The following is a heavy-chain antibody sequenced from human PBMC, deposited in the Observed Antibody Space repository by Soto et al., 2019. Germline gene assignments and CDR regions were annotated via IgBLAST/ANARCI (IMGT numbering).Heavy chain of an antibody. CDR3: ATASGSSYWFDP. CDR2: ISAYNGNT. D-gene: IGHD1-26*01. Sequence: QVQLVQSGAEVEKPGASVKVSCKASGYTFTSYGISWVRQAPGQGLEWMGWISAYNGNTNYAQKLQSRGTMTTDKSTSTAAMELRSLRSDDTAVYYCATASGSSYWFDPWGQGTLVTVSS. CDR1: GYTFTSYG. V-gene: IGHV1-18*01. J-gene: IGHJ5*02.